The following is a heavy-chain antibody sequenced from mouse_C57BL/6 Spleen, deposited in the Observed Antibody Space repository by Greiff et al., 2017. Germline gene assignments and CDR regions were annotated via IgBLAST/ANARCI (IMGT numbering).Heavy chain of an antibody. CDR3: ARHGGVTGTPAWFAY. V-gene: IGHV5-9*01. D-gene: IGHD4-1*01. CDR2: ISGGGGNT. CDR1: GFTFSSYT. Sequence: EVQVVESGGGLVKPGGSLKLSCAASGFTFSSYTMSWVRQTPEKRLEWVATISGGGGNTYYPDSVKGRFTISRDNAKNTLYLQMSSLRSEDTALYYCARHGGVTGTPAWFAYWGQGTLVTVSA. J-gene: IGHJ3*01.